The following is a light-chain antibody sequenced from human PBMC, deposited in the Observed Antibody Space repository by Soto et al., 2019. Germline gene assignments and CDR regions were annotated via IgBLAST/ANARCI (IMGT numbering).Light chain of an antibody. CDR1: QGIISY. J-gene: IGKJ1*01. CDR3: QQYNSYST. V-gene: IGKV1-8*01. Sequence: AIRMTQSPASFSASTGDRVTITFRASQGIISYLAWYQQKPGKAPKLLIYAASTLQSGVPSRFSGSGSGTDFTLTISSLQPDDFATYYCQQYNSYSTFGQGTKVDIK. CDR2: AAS.